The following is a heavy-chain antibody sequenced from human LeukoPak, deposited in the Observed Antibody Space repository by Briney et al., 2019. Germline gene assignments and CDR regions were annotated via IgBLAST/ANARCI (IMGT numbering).Heavy chain of an antibody. CDR3: ASSYSSGWYSLEYFQH. D-gene: IGHD6-19*01. CDR2: ITYDGSNK. J-gene: IGHJ1*01. V-gene: IGHV3-30-3*01. CDR1: GFIFNSCA. Sequence: GGSLRLSCAASGFIFNSCAMHWVRQAPGKGLGWVAVITYDGSNKYYADSVKGRFTISRENSKNTLYLQMTGRRAEDTAVYYWASSYSSGWYSLEYFQHWGEGNLVTASS.